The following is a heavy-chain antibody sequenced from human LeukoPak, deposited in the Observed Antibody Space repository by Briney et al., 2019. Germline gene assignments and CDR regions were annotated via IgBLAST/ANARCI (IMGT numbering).Heavy chain of an antibody. J-gene: IGHJ4*02. V-gene: IGHV1-8*02. CDR3: ARAGRTGASDY. Sequence: VASAKVSCKASGYTFTDYYMHWVRQATGQGLEWMGWMNPNSGNTGYAQKFQGRVTMTRNTSISTAYMELSSLRSEDTAVYYCARAGRTGASDYWGQGTLVTVSS. CDR2: MNPNSGNT. D-gene: IGHD7-27*01. CDR1: GYTFTDYY.